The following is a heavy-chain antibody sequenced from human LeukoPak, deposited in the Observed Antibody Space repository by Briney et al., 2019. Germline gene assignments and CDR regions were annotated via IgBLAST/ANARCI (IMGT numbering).Heavy chain of an antibody. J-gene: IGHJ6*04. CDR1: GFTFSSYA. CDR3: AELGITMIGGV. CDR2: ITTSSRYI. D-gene: IGHD3-10*02. V-gene: IGHV3-21*01. Sequence: GGSLRLSCAASGFTFSSYAMNWVRQAPGKGLEWVSSITTSSRYIYYADSIKGRFTISRDNAKNSLYLQMNSLRAEDTAVYYCAELGITMIGGVWGKGTTVTISS.